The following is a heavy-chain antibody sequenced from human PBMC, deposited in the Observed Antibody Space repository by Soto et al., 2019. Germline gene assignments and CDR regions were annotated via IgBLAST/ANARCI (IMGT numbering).Heavy chain of an antibody. J-gene: IGHJ6*02. CDR3: ARHDSSSSVDYYYYYGMDV. V-gene: IGHV5-10-1*01. D-gene: IGHD6-6*01. CDR2: IDPSDSYT. Sequence: GESLKISCKGSGYSFTSYWISWVRQMPGKGLEWMGRIDPSDSYTNHSPSFQGHVTISADKSISTAYLQWSSLKASDTAMYYCARHDSSSSVDYYYYYGMDVWGQGTTVTVSS. CDR1: GYSFTSYW.